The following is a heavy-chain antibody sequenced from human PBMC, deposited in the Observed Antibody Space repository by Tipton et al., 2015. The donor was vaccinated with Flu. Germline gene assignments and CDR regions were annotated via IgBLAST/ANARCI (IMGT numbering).Heavy chain of an antibody. D-gene: IGHD1-26*01. CDR3: ARYGTYDGSRYFQH. J-gene: IGHJ1*01. Sequence: TLSLICTVSGGSISSYYWSWIRQPPGKGLEWIGYIYYSGSTNYNPSLKSRVTISVDTSKNQFSLKLSSVTAADTAVYYCARYGTYDGSRYFQHWGQGTLVTVSS. V-gene: IGHV4-59*01. CDR2: IYYSGST. CDR1: GGSISSYY.